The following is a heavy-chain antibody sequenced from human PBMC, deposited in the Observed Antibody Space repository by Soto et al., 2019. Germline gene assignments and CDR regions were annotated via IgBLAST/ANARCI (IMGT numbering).Heavy chain of an antibody. CDR3: ARGSSGWSTSPYYYYYYMDV. Sequence: SAILSLTCAVYGAYFGGYYWRGTRQAPGKWLEWIGEINHSGSTNYNPSLKSRVTISVDTSKNQFSLKLSSVTAADTAVYYCARGSSGWSTSPYYYYYYMDVWGKGTTVT. D-gene: IGHD2-2*01. CDR1: GAYFGGYY. V-gene: IGHV4-34*01. J-gene: IGHJ6*03. CDR2: INHSGST.